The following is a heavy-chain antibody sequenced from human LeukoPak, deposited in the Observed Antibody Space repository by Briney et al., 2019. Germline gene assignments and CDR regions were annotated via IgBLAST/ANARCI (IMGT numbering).Heavy chain of an antibody. CDR3: GRGHWGLDY. V-gene: IGHV3-48*03. D-gene: IGHD7-27*01. CDR2: ISSSGSTI. J-gene: IGHJ4*02. CDR1: GFTFSSYE. Sequence: GGSLRLSCAASGFTFSSYEMNWVRQAPGKGLEWVSYISSSGSTIYYADSVKGRFTISRDNAKSSLYLEMNSLRAEDTAVYYCGRGHWGLDYWGQGTLVTVSS.